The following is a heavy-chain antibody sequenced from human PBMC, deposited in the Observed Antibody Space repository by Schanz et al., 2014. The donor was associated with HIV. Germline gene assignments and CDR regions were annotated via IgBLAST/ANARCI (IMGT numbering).Heavy chain of an antibody. J-gene: IGHJ6*02. CDR2: IWYDGSNK. D-gene: IGHD4-4*01. CDR3: ARDRLHPGNGMDV. CDR1: GFTFNNYG. Sequence: QVQLVESGGGVVQPGRSLRLSCTASGFTFNNYGMQWVRQAPGKGLEWLAAIWYDGSNKFYADSVKGRFTISRDNSKKTVFLQMNNLRAEDTAVYYCARDRLHPGNGMDVWGQGTTVTVSS. V-gene: IGHV3-33*01.